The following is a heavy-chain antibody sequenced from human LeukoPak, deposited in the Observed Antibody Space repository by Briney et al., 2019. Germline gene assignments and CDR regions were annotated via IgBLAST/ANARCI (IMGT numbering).Heavy chain of an antibody. CDR3: TKSYSSSSGYYYYYMDV. CDR1: GFTFSSYG. V-gene: IGHV3-30*02. D-gene: IGHD6-6*01. Sequence: GRSLRLSCAASGFTFSSYGMHWVRQAPGKGLEWVAFIRYDGSNKYYADSVKGRFTISRDNSKNTLYLQMNSLRAEDTAVYYCTKSYSSSSGYYYYYMDVWGKGTTVTVSS. J-gene: IGHJ6*03. CDR2: IRYDGSNK.